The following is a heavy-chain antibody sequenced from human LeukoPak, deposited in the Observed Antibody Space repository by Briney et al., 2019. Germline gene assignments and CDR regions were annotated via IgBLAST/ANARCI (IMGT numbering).Heavy chain of an antibody. J-gene: IGHJ6*02. CDR1: GFTFSSYG. D-gene: IGHD2-2*01. Sequence: GGSLRLSCAASGFTFSSYGMHWVRQAPGKGLEWVAAIWYDGSNKYYADSVKGRFTISRDNSKNTLYLQMNSLRAEDTAVYYCAKIQLPKRYYYYGMDVWGQGTTVTVSS. V-gene: IGHV3-30*02. CDR2: IWYDGSNK. CDR3: AKIQLPKRYYYYGMDV.